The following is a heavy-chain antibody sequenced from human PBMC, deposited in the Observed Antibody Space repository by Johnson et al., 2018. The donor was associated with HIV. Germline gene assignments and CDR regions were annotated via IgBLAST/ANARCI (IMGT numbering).Heavy chain of an antibody. CDR3: ARDLYPFGPVQAFDI. CDR1: GFTFSSYA. V-gene: IGHV3-30-3*01. D-gene: IGHD3-10*01. J-gene: IGHJ3*02. Sequence: QMQLVESGGGVVQPGRSLRLSCAASGFTFSSYAMHWVRQAPGKGLEWVAIISYDGSNKYYADSVKGRFTISRDNSKNTLYLQMNSLRAEDTAVYYCARDLYPFGPVQAFDIWGQGTMVTVSS. CDR2: ISYDGSNK.